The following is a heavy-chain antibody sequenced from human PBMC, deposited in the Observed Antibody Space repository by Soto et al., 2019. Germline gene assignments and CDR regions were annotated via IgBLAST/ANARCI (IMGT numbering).Heavy chain of an antibody. CDR2: IYSGGST. CDR3: AREVYYDFWSGYPAGYFDY. CDR1: GFTVSSNY. V-gene: IGHV3-66*01. J-gene: IGHJ4*02. Sequence: GGSLRLSCAASGFTVSSNYMSWVRQAPGKGLEWVSVIYSGGSTYYADSVKGRFTISRDNSKNTLYLQMNSLRAEDTAVYYCAREVYYDFWSGYPAGYFDYWGQGTLVTVSS. D-gene: IGHD3-3*01.